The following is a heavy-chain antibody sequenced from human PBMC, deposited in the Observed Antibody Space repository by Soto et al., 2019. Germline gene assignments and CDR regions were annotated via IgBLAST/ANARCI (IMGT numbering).Heavy chain of an antibody. V-gene: IGHV3-48*02. J-gene: IGHJ4*02. D-gene: IGHD3-3*01. CDR3: ASGHDFGSGLGVLFDY. Sequence: GGSLRLSCAASGFTFSHYSMNWVRQSPGQGLEWVSYTTSDSGIIYYADSVKGRFTISRDNAKNSLYLQMNSLRDEDTAVYYCASGHDFGSGLGVLFDYWGQGTPVTVSS. CDR2: TTSDSGII. CDR1: GFTFSHYS.